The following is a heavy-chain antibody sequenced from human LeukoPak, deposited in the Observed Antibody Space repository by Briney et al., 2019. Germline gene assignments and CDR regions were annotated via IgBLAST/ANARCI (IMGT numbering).Heavy chain of an antibody. CDR1: GFTFDDYG. CDR3: ARDRVAVAGNRNWFDP. J-gene: IGHJ5*02. D-gene: IGHD6-19*01. V-gene: IGHV3-20*04. CDR2: INWNGGST. Sequence: PGGSLRLSCAASGFTFDDYGMSWVRQAPGKGLEWVSGINWNGGSTGYADSVKGRFTISRDNAKNSLYLQMNSLRAEDTALYYCARDRVAVAGNRNWFDPWGQGTLVTVSS.